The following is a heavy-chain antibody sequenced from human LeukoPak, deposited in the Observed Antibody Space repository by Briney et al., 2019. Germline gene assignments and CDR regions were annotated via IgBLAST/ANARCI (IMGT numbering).Heavy chain of an antibody. V-gene: IGHV1-46*01. CDR2: INPSGGST. J-gene: IGHJ4*02. CDR3: ARVSVGATRPFDY. D-gene: IGHD1-26*01. Sequence: EASVKVSCKASGGTFSSYAISWVRQAPGQGLEWMGIINPSGGSTSYAQKFQGRVTMTRDTSTSTVYMELSSLRSEDTAVYYCARVSVGATRPFDYWGQGTLVTVSS. CDR1: GGTFSSYA.